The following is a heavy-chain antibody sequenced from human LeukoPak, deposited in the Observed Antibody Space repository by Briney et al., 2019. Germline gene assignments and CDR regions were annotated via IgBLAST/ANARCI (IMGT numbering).Heavy chain of an antibody. CDR2: IIPIFGTA. CDR3: ASSYDGYYYDSSGYYA. D-gene: IGHD3-22*01. V-gene: IGHV1-69*05. J-gene: IGHJ5*02. Sequence: ASVEVSCKASGGTFSSYAISWVRQAPGQGLEWMGGIIPIFGTANYAQKFQGRVTITTDESTSTAYMELSSLRSEDTAVYYCASSYDGYYYDSSGYYAWGQGTLVTVSS. CDR1: GGTFSSYA.